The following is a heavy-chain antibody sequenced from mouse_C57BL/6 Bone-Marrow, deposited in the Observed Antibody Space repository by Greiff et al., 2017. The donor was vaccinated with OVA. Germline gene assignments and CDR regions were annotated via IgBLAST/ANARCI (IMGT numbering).Heavy chain of an antibody. CDR2: IYPGNSDT. Sequence: VQLKESGTVLARPGASVKMSCKTSGYTFTSYWMHWVKQRPGQGLEWIGAIYPGNSDTSYNQKFKGKAKLTAVISASTAYMELSSLTNEDSAVYYCNLLGDYWGQGTTLTVSS. J-gene: IGHJ2*01. CDR1: GYTFTSYW. CDR3: NLLGDY. D-gene: IGHD2-10*01. V-gene: IGHV1-5*01.